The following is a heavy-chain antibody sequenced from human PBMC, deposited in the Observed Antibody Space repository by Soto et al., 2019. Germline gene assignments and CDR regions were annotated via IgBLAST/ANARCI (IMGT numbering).Heavy chain of an antibody. D-gene: IGHD6-13*01. V-gene: IGHV4-59*01. CDR2: IYYSGST. J-gene: IGHJ4*02. Sequence: SETLSLTCTVSGGSISSYYWSWIRQPPGKGLEWIGYIYYSGSTKYNPSLESRVTISVDSSKNPFSLALSTVTASDTAVYYCASTSRLGAAAGTKKFFDYWGQGTLVTGSS. CDR1: GGSISSYY. CDR3: ASTSRLGAAAGTKKFFDY.